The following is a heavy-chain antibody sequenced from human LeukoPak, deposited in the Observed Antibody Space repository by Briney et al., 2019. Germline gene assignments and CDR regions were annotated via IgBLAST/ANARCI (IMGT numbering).Heavy chain of an antibody. CDR2: IYSGGTT. CDR1: GFTVSSNY. V-gene: IGHV3-53*01. D-gene: IGHD3-10*01. Sequence: GGSLRLSCVASGFTVSSNYMSWVRQAPGKGLEWVSVIYSGGTTYYADSVKGRFTISRDNSKNTLYLQMNSLRAEDTAVYYCASGSGSYRTPYYYMDVWGTGTTVTVSS. CDR3: ASGSGSYRTPYYYMDV. J-gene: IGHJ6*03.